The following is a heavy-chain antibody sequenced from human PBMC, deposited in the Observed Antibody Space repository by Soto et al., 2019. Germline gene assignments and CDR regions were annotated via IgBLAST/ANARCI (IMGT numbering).Heavy chain of an antibody. CDR1: GGTVSSYF. J-gene: IGHJ6*02. Sequence: PSGSLSLTGASCGGTVSSYFWSGFRQKPGKRLEWIGYIYYSGSTNYNPPLKSRFTTSRDNAKNSLYLQMNSLRAEDTAVYYCARGYTAQRYYGTDVWGQGTTVTVSS. V-gene: IGHV4-59*02. CDR3: ARGYTAQRYYGTDV. CDR2: IYYSGST. D-gene: IGHD3-16*02.